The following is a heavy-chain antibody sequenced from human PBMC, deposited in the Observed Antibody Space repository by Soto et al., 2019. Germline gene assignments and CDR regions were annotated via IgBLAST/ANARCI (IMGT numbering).Heavy chain of an antibody. CDR3: ARRKTRPEAFDY. D-gene: IGHD6-25*01. Sequence: WTWIRQSPVKELEWIGYIYYTGNTRYNPSLGSRVTISLATSRNQFSLKLSSVTAADTAVYFCARRKTRPEAFDYWGQGVLVTVSS. J-gene: IGHJ4*02. V-gene: IGHV4-59*08. CDR2: IYYTGNT.